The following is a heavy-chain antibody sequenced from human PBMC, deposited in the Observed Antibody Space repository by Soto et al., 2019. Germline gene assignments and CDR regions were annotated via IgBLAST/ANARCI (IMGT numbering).Heavy chain of an antibody. V-gene: IGHV4-34*01. Sequence: QVQLQQWGAGLLKPSETLSLTCAVYGGSFSGYFWSWIRQPPGKGLEWIGEINHSGNTNYNPSLKSRVTISVDTSKSQFSLKLSSVTAADTAVYHCARAGRSRMVRDLNWFDPWGQGTLVTVSS. CDR2: INHSGNT. CDR3: ARAGRSRMVRDLNWFDP. J-gene: IGHJ5*02. D-gene: IGHD3-10*01. CDR1: GGSFSGYF.